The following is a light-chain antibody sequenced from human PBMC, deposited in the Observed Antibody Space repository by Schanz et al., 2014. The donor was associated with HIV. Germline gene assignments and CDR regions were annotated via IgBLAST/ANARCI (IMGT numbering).Light chain of an antibody. V-gene: IGLV4-69*02. CDR3: QTWGTGIVV. Sequence: HLVLTQSPSASASLGASVKLTCTLDSGHRTYAIAWHQQQPEKGPRYLMNLNSDGSHSKGDGIPDRFSGSSSGAERYLTISSLQSEDEADYYCQTWGTGIVVFGGGTKLTVL. J-gene: IGLJ2*01. CDR1: SGHRTYA. CDR2: LNSDGSH.